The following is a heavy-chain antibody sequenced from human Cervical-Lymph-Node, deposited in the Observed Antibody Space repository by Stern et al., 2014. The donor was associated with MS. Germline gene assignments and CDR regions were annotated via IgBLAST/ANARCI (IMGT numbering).Heavy chain of an antibody. J-gene: IGHJ4*02. CDR1: GYSFTSYA. V-gene: IGHV1-3*01. D-gene: IGHD3-22*01. CDR2: INAGNGDT. Sequence: VQLVESGAEVKKPGASVKVSCKASGYSFTSYALHWVRQAPGQRLEWMGWINAGNGDTKYSQNFQGRVTITSDRSANTAYMELTSLKSVDTAVYYCARLHYDSSGSGGDWGQGTLVTVSS. CDR3: ARLHYDSSGSGGD.